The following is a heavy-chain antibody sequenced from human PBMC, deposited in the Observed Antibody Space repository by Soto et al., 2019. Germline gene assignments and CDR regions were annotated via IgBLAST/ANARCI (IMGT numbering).Heavy chain of an antibody. J-gene: IGHJ4*02. CDR3: VRRVSGNYDY. V-gene: IGHV3-64*01. Sequence: EVQLAESGGGMVQPGGSLRLSCVASGFTFSGYDMHWVRQAPGKGLEYVSSISSNGGTTYYGNSVKGRFTISRDNSKNTLYPQMGSLRAEDMAVYYCVRRVSGNYDYWGQGTLVTVSS. CDR1: GFTFSGYD. CDR2: ISSNGGTT. D-gene: IGHD1-7*01.